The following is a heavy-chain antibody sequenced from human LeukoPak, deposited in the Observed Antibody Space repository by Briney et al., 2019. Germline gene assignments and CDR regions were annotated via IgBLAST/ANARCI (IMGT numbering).Heavy chain of an antibody. CDR2: INTDGSTT. Sequence: GGSLRLSCAASGFTFSNAWMSWVRQAPGQGLEWVANINTDGSTTNYVESVRGRFTISRDNSKNTLYLQMNSLRAEDTAVYYCARGLDTYDFWSGYYDYWGQGTLVTVSS. D-gene: IGHD3-3*01. CDR1: GFTFSNAW. V-gene: IGHV3-7*01. J-gene: IGHJ4*02. CDR3: ARGLDTYDFWSGYYDY.